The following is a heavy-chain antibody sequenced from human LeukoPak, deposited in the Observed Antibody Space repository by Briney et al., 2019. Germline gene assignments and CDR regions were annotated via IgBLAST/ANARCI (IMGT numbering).Heavy chain of an antibody. CDR1: GYTFTAYY. V-gene: IGHV1-2*02. CDR2: INPNSGGT. Sequence: ASVKVSCKASGYTFTAYYMHWVRQAPGQGLEWMGWINPNSGGTNYAQKFQGRVTLTRDTSITTAYMEVSRLRSDDTAVYYGPKARGLYCSSTSCYECDVWGKGTTVTVSS. J-gene: IGHJ6*04. D-gene: IGHD2-2*01. CDR3: PKARGLYCSSTSCYECDV.